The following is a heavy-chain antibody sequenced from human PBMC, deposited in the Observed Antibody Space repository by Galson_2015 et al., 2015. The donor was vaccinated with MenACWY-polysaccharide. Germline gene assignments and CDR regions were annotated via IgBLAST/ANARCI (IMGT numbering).Heavy chain of an antibody. CDR3: ARGRYSSSCSDY. D-gene: IGHD6-19*01. CDR1: GFTFSTYH. J-gene: IGHJ4*02. Sequence: LLRLSCAASGFTFSTYHMNWVRQAPGRGLEWVAFIRYDGSEKFYADSVKGRFTISRDDSKNTLYLQMNSLRPEDTAVYYCARGRYSSSCSDYWGQGTLVTVSS. V-gene: IGHV3-30*02. CDR2: IRYDGSEK.